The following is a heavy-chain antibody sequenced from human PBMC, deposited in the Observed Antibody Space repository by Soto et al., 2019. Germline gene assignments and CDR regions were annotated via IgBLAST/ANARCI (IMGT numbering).Heavy chain of an antibody. CDR1: EFTVYSNY. CDR2: TYTGGST. Sequence: GGSLRLSCAASEFTVYSNYMSWVRQAPGKGLEWVSVTYTGGSTYYADSVKGRFIISRDNSKNTLYLQMNSLRAEDTAVYYCARDRSPLGIWSYGMDVWGQGTTVTVSS. J-gene: IGHJ6*02. V-gene: IGHV3-53*01. D-gene: IGHD2-15*01. CDR3: ARDRSPLGIWSYGMDV.